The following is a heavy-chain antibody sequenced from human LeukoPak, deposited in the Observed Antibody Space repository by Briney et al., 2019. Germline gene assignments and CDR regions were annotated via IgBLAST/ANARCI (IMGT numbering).Heavy chain of an antibody. CDR2: IYPGDSDT. CDR3: ARTLLWFGESSYYFDY. Sequence: GESLQISCKGSGCIFTSYWIAWVRQMPGKGLEWMGIIYPGDSDTRYSPSFQGQVTISADKSISTAYLQWSSLKASDTAMYYCARTLLWFGESSYYFDYWGQGTLVTVSS. J-gene: IGHJ4*02. V-gene: IGHV5-51*01. CDR1: GCIFTSYW. D-gene: IGHD3-10*01.